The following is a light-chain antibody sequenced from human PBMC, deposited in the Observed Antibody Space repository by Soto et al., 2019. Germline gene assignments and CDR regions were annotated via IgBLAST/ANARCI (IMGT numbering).Light chain of an antibody. Sequence: EVVLTQSPATLSLSPGEGASLSCRASQNISTYLAWYQQRPDQVPRLLIYGVSKRAPAIPPRFSGSGSGTDFTLSVSGLETEDFATYYCQQRTNSPLWTFGQGTRVELK. J-gene: IGKJ1*01. CDR2: GVS. CDR3: QQRTNSPLWT. V-gene: IGKV3-11*01. CDR1: QNISTY.